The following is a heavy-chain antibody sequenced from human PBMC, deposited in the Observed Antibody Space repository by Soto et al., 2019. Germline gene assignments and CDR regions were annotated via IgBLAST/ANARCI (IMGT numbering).Heavy chain of an antibody. Sequence: ASVKVSCKASGYTFTSYGISWVQQAPGQGLEWMGWISAYNGDTNYAQKLQGRVTMTTDTSTSTAYMELRSLRSDDTAVYYCARVDCSSASCSRGHYYYYGMDVWGQGTTVTVSS. CDR1: GYTFTSYG. CDR3: ARVDCSSASCSRGHYYYYGMDV. D-gene: IGHD2-2*01. J-gene: IGHJ6*02. V-gene: IGHV1-18*04. CDR2: ISAYNGDT.